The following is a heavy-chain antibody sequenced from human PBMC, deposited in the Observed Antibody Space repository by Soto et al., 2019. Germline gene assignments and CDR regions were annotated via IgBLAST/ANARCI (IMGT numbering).Heavy chain of an antibody. V-gene: IGHV4-59*02. J-gene: IGHJ4*02. CDR3: ARERVVTATEFDY. CDR2: IYYSGST. Sequence: SETLSLTCAVDGGSVSGYYWSWIRQPPGKGLEWIGYIYYSGSTNYNPSLKSRVTISVDTSKNQFSLKLSSVTAADTAVYYCARERVVTATEFDYWGQGTLVTVSS. CDR1: GGSVSGYY. D-gene: IGHD2-21*02.